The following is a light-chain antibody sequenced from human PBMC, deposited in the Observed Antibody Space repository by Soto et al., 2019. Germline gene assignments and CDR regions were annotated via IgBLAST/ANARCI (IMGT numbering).Light chain of an antibody. Sequence: QSALTQPASVSGSPGQSITISCTGPSSDVGGYNYVSWYQQHPGKAPKLMIYDVSNRPSGVSNRFSGSKSGNTASLTIAGLQAEYEADYYCSSYTSISTVNYVFGTGTKVTVL. CDR3: SSYTSISTVNYV. V-gene: IGLV2-14*01. J-gene: IGLJ1*01. CDR1: SSDVGGYNY. CDR2: DVS.